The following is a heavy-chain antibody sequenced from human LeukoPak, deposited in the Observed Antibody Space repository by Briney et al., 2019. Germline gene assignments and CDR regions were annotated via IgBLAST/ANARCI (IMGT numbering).Heavy chain of an antibody. CDR2: IYYSGST. CDR3: ARDYYYDSSGYPNGAFDI. D-gene: IGHD3-22*01. J-gene: IGHJ3*02. V-gene: IGHV4-59*01. Sequence: SETLSLTCTVSGGSISSYYWSWIRQSPGKGLEWIGYIYYSGSTNYNPSLKSRVTISVDTSKNQFSLKLSSVTAADTAVYYCARDYYYDSSGYPNGAFDIWGQGTMVTVSS. CDR1: GGSISSYY.